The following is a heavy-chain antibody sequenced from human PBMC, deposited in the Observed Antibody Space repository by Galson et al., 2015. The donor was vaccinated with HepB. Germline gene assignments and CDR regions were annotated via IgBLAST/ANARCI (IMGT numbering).Heavy chain of an antibody. J-gene: IGHJ6*02. Sequence: SLRLSCAASGFTFSSYWMSWVRQAPGKGLEWVANIKQDGSEEYYVDSVKGRFTISRDNAKNSLYLQMNGLRAEDTAVYYCARELGYSSSWYSYYGMDVWGQGTTVTVSS. CDR2: IKQDGSEE. V-gene: IGHV3-7*03. D-gene: IGHD6-13*01. CDR3: ARELGYSSSWYSYYGMDV. CDR1: GFTFSSYW.